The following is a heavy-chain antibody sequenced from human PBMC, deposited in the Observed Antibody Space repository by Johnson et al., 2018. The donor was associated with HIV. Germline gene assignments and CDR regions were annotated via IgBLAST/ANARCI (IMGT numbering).Heavy chain of an antibody. CDR2: IGWDGFTI. J-gene: IGHJ3*01. V-gene: IGHV3-9*01. Sequence: VQLVESGGGLVQPGRSLRLSCAASGFTFDHYAMHWVRQGPGKGLEWVAGIGWDGFTIGYVDSVKGRFTISSDDATNSLYLQMHSLRTEYTALYYCAKDHNYGSYLLAFDVWGQGTMVTGSS. CDR1: GFTFDHYA. CDR3: AKDHNYGSYLLAFDV. D-gene: IGHD3-10*01.